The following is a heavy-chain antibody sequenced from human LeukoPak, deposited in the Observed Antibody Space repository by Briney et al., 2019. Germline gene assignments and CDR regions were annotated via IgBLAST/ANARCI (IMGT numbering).Heavy chain of an antibody. Sequence: SETLSLTCTVSGGSISSGGYYWSWIRQHPGKGLEWIGYIYYSGSTYYNPSLKSRVTISVDTSKNQFSLKLSSVTAADTAVYYCARGSGYRLLDEYNWFDPWGQGTLVTVSS. V-gene: IGHV4-31*03. CDR2: IYYSGST. CDR1: GGSISSGGYY. D-gene: IGHD2-2*01. CDR3: ARGSGYRLLDEYNWFDP. J-gene: IGHJ5*02.